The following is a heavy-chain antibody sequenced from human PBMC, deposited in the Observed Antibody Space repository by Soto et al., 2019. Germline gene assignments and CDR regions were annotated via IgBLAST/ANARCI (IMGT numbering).Heavy chain of an antibody. CDR3: ARLCSSTSCYLPSYYYGMDV. J-gene: IGHJ6*02. CDR1: GYSFTSYW. CDR2: IYPGDSDT. V-gene: IGHV5-51*01. Sequence: GEALKISCKGSGYSFTSYWIGWVRQMPGKGLEWMGIIYPGDSDTRYSPSFQGQVTISADKSISTAYLQWSILKASDTAMYYSARLCSSTSCYLPSYYYGMDVWGQGTTVTVSS. D-gene: IGHD2-2*01.